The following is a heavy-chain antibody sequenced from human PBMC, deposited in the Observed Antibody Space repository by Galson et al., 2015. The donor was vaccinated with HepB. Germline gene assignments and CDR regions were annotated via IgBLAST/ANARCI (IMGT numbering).Heavy chain of an antibody. CDR3: ARDGDYSSSWYRGEYYYGMDV. Sequence: SVKVSCKASGYTFTSYGISWVRQAPGQGLEWMGWISAYNGNTNYAQKLQGRVTMTTDTSTSTAYMELRSLRSDDTAVYYCARDGDYSSSWYRGEYYYGMDVWGQGTTVTVSS. CDR2: ISAYNGNT. D-gene: IGHD6-13*01. J-gene: IGHJ6*02. V-gene: IGHV1-18*01. CDR1: GYTFTSYG.